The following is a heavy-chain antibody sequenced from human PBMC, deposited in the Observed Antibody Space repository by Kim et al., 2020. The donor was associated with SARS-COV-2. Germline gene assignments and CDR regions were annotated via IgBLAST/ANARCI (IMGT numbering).Heavy chain of an antibody. D-gene: IGHD6-13*01. J-gene: IGHJ4*02. V-gene: IGHV4-39*01. CDR2: IYYSGST. CDR1: GGSISSSSYY. CDR3: ARMVAAAGTHDY. Sequence: SETLSLTCTVSGGSISSSSYYWGWIRQPPGKGLEWIGSIYYSGSTYYNPSLKSRVTISVDTSKNQFSLKLSSVTAADTAVYYCARMVAAAGTHDYWGQGT.